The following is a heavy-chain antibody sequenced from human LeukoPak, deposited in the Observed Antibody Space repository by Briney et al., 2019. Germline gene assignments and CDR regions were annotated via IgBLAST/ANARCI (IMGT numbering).Heavy chain of an antibody. V-gene: IGHV4-59*08. CDR3: ARYYDTTGGLDY. D-gene: IGHD3-22*01. Sequence: SETLSLTCTVSGGSISRYYWSWIRQPPGKELEWIGCIYYSGSTNYNPSLKSRVIISVDTSKNQFSLKLSSVTAADTAVYYCARYYDTTGGLDYWGQGTLLTVSS. CDR1: GGSISRYY. CDR2: IYYSGST. J-gene: IGHJ4*02.